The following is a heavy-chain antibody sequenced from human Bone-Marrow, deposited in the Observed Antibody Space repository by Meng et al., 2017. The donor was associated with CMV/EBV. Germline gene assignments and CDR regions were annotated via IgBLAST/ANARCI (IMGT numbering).Heavy chain of an antibody. CDR2: INHSGST. V-gene: IGHV4-34*01. Sequence: YGGSFSGYYWSWSRQPPGKGLEWIGEINHSGSTNYNPSLKSRVTISVDTSKNQFSLKLSSVTAADTAVYYCARGGGYYYRDRYFDYWGQGTLVTVSS. D-gene: IGHD3-22*01. CDR1: GGSFSGYY. J-gene: IGHJ4*02. CDR3: ARGGGYYYRDRYFDY.